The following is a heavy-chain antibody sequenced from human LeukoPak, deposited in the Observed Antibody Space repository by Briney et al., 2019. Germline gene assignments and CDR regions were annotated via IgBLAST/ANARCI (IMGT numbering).Heavy chain of an antibody. CDR3: ARIVVVPAAIEYYFDY. V-gene: IGHV4-4*02. CDR2: XYHSGST. J-gene: IGHJ4*02. Sequence: GLEWXXXXYHSGSTNYNPSLKSRVTISVDRSKSQFSLKLSSVTAADTAVYYCARIVVVPAAIEYYFDYWGQGTLVTVSS. D-gene: IGHD2-2*01.